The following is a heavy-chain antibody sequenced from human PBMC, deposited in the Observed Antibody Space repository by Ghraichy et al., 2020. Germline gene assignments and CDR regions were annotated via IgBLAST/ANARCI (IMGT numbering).Heavy chain of an antibody. CDR3: AREVGAAVHFDY. J-gene: IGHJ4*02. D-gene: IGHD1-26*01. CDR2: ISSSSSYI. Sequence: GGSLRLSCAASGFTFSSYSMNWVRQAPGKGLEWVSSISSSSSYIYYADSVKGRFTISRDNAKNSLYLQMNSLRAEDTAVYYCAREVGAAVHFDYWGQGTLVTVSS. V-gene: IGHV3-21*01. CDR1: GFTFSSYS.